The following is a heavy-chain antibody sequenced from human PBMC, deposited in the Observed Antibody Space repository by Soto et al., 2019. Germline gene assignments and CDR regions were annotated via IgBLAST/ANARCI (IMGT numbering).Heavy chain of an antibody. Sequence: QVQLVQSGAEVKKPGSSVKVSCKASGGTFSSYAISWVRQAPGQGLEWMGGIIPIFGTANYAQKFQGRVTMTAAEATSTAYMELSSLRSEDTAVYYCARDPNRSNYYDSSGQGVYYYYGMDVWGQGTTVTVSS. CDR2: IIPIFGTA. D-gene: IGHD3-22*01. J-gene: IGHJ6*02. V-gene: IGHV1-69*12. CDR3: ARDPNRSNYYDSSGQGVYYYYGMDV. CDR1: GGTFSSYA.